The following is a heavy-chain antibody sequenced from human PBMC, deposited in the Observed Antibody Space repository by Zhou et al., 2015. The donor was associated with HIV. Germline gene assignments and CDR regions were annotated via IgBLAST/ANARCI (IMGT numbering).Heavy chain of an antibody. D-gene: IGHD2-2*01. J-gene: IGHJ6*02. CDR1: GGTFSSYA. CDR3: ARDGGLQLHLRSNYYYGMDV. Sequence: QVQLVQSGAEVKKPGSSVKVSCKASGGTFSSYAISWVRQAPGQGLEWMGGIIPIFGTANYAQKFQGRVTITADESTSTAYMELSSLRSEDTAVYYCARDGGLQLHLRSNYYYGMDVWGQGTTVTVSS. CDR2: IIPIFGTA. V-gene: IGHV1-69*12.